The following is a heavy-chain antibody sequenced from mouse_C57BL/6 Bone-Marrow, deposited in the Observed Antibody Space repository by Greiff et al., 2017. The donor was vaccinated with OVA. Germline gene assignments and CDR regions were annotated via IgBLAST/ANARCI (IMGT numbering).Heavy chain of an antibody. J-gene: IGHJ4*01. CDR2: IWTGGGT. D-gene: IGHD1-1*01. Sequence: VKLMESGPGLVAPSQSLSITCTVSGFSLTSYAISWVRQPPGKGLAWLGVIWTGGGTHYNSALKSRLSISKNNSQSQVFLKMNSLQTDDTARYYCATPYYYGSSLYARDYWGQGTSVTVSS. CDR1: GFSLTSYA. CDR3: ATPYYYGSSLYARDY. V-gene: IGHV2-9-1*01.